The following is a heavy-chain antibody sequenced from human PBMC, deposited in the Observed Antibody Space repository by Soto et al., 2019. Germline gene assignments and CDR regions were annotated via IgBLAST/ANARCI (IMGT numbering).Heavy chain of an antibody. J-gene: IGHJ6*03. D-gene: IGHD6-13*01. Sequence: SETLSLTCTVSGGSISSYYWSWIRQPPGKGLEWIGYIYYSGSTNYNPSLKSRVTISVDTSKNQFSLKLSSVTAADTAVYYCARIKSAEGSSRYYYYYMDVWGKGNTVTVSS. CDR2: IYYSGST. CDR1: GGSISSYY. V-gene: IGHV4-59*01. CDR3: ARIKSAEGSSRYYYYYMDV.